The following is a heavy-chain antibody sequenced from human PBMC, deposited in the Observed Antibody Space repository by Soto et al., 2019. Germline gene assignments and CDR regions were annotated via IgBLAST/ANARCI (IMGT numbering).Heavy chain of an antibody. CDR3: ARDGYCSSTSCYGGDDAFDI. Sequence: EVQLVESGGGLVKPGGSLRLSCAASGFTFSSYSMNWVRQAPGKGLEWVSSISSSGSYIYYADSVKGRFTISRDNAKNSLYLQMNSLRAEDTAVYYCARDGYCSSTSCYGGDDAFDIWGQGTMVTVSS. J-gene: IGHJ3*02. CDR2: ISSSGSYI. V-gene: IGHV3-21*01. D-gene: IGHD2-2*03. CDR1: GFTFSSYS.